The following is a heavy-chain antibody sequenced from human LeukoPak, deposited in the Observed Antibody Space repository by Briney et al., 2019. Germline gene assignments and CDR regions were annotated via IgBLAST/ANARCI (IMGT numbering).Heavy chain of an antibody. Sequence: GGSLRLFCAASGFTFSAYWMHWVRQAPGMGLVWVSRIDDDGSGASYADSVKGRFTISRDNAKNTLYLQMNSLRAEDTAVYYCARIGPSGSGSYFFLDPWGQGTLVTVSS. CDR2: IDDDGSGA. CDR1: GFTFSAYW. D-gene: IGHD3-10*01. CDR3: ARIGPSGSGSYFFLDP. V-gene: IGHV3-74*01. J-gene: IGHJ5*02.